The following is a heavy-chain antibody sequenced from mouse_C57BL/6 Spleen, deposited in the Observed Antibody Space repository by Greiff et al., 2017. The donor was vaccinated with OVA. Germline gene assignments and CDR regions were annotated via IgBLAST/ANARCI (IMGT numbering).Heavy chain of an antibody. Sequence: VHLVESGGDLVKPGGSLKLSCAASGFTFSSYGMSWVRQTPDKRLEWVATISSGGSYTYYPDSVKGRFTISRDNAKNTLYLQMSSLKSEDTAMYYCARHEIYYGSSYWFAYWGQGTLVTVSA. J-gene: IGHJ3*01. V-gene: IGHV5-6*01. CDR3: ARHEIYYGSSYWFAY. D-gene: IGHD1-1*01. CDR1: GFTFSSYG. CDR2: ISSGGSYT.